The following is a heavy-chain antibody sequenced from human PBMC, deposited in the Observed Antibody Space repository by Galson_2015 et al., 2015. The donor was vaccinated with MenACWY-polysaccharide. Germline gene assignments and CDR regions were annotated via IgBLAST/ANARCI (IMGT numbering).Heavy chain of an antibody. CDR2: ISGRGGST. V-gene: IGHV3-23*01. CDR1: EFTFNSYA. D-gene: IGHD3-10*01. Sequence: SLRLSCAASEFTFNSYAMSWVRQAPGKGLEWVSAISGRGGSTWYADSVKGRFTISRDNSKNTLYLQVNSLRAEDTAVYYCAKDYGSGSGSLYHFDYWGQGTLVTVSS. J-gene: IGHJ4*02. CDR3: AKDYGSGSGSLYHFDY.